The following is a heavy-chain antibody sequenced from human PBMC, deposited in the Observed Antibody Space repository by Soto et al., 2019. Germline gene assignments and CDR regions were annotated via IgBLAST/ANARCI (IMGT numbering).Heavy chain of an antibody. V-gene: IGHV4-39*01. CDR2: IYYSGST. CDR1: GGSISSSSYY. D-gene: IGHD3-3*01. Sequence: PSETLSLTCTVSGGSISSSSYYWGWIRQPPGKGLEWIGSIYYSGSTYYNPSLQSRVTISVDTSKNQFSLKLSSVTAADTAVYYCASMYYDFGSGYFHEDYWGQGTLVTVSS. CDR3: ASMYYDFGSGYFHEDY. J-gene: IGHJ4*02.